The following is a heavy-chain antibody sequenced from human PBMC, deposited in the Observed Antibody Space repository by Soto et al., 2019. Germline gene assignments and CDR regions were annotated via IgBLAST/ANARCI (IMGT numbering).Heavy chain of an antibody. J-gene: IGHJ4*02. CDR1: GFTFSSYG. CDR2: IWYDGSNK. V-gene: IGHV3-33*01. D-gene: IGHD3-10*01. CDR3: ARGHYGSGSYYPFDY. Sequence: PVGSLRLSCAASGFTFSSYGMHWVRQAPGKGLEWVAVIWYDGSNKYYADSVKGRFTISRDNSKNTLYLQMNSLRAEDTAVYYCARGHYGSGSYYPFDYWGQGTLVTAPQ.